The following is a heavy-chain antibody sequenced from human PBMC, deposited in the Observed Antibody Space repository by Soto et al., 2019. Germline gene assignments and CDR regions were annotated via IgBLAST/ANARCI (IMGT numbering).Heavy chain of an antibody. V-gene: IGHV4-59*01. CDR1: GGSISCSY. CDR2: VYYTGST. D-gene: IGHD6-19*01. J-gene: IGHJ4*02. CDR3: ARSVAVPGAHIDY. Sequence: SEILSLTCSVSGGSISCSYWSWIRQSPGKGLEWLGYVYYTGSTNYSPSLRSRVSISVDTSKNEFSLRLSSVTAADTAVYFCARSVAVPGAHIDYWGQGTQVPVSS.